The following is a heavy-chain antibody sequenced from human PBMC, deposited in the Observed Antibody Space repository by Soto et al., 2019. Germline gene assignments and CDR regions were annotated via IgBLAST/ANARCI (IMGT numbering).Heavy chain of an antibody. CDR2: MNPNSGNT. CDR3: AREPPGAHYYFDY. Sequence: QVQLVQSGAEVKKPGASVKVSCKASGYTSTSYDINWVRQAAGQGLEWMGWMNPNSGNTGYAQKFQGRVTMTRDTSKTTAYMELSSLRSEDTAVHYCAREPPGAHYYFDYWGQGTLVTVSS. J-gene: IGHJ4*02. V-gene: IGHV1-8*01. D-gene: IGHD7-27*01. CDR1: GYTSTSYD.